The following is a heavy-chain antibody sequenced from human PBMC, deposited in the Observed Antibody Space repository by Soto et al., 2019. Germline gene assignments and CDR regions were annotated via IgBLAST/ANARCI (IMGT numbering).Heavy chain of an antibody. CDR3: ARDARGYCSSTSCVDDAFDI. Sequence: QVQLQESGPGLVKPSQTLSLTCTVSGGSISSGDYYWSWIRQPPGKGLEWIGYIYYSGSTYYNPSLKSRFTISVDTSKNQFSLKLSSVTAADTAVYYCARDARGYCSSTSCVDDAFDIWGQGTMVTVSS. CDR2: IYYSGST. D-gene: IGHD2-2*01. CDR1: GGSISSGDYY. V-gene: IGHV4-30-4*01. J-gene: IGHJ3*02.